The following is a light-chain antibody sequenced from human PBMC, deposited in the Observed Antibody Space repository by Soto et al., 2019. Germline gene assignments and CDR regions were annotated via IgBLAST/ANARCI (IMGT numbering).Light chain of an antibody. CDR3: QQYGSSVT. Sequence: EIVLTQSPGTLSLSPGERATLSCRASQSVSSSYLAWYQQKPGQAPRLLIYGASSRATGIPDRFSGSGSGTDFTLNISRLEPEDFAVYYCQQYGSSVTFGQGTKGEIK. CDR2: GAS. CDR1: QSVSSSY. J-gene: IGKJ1*01. V-gene: IGKV3-20*01.